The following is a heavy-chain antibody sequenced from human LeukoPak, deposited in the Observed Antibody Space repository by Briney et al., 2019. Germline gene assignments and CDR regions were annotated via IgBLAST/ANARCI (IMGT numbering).Heavy chain of an antibody. CDR3: ATCYNSCDHWSYYYMDV. V-gene: IGHV3-21*01. D-gene: IGHD2-15*01. Sequence: PGRSLRLSCAASGFTFSSYNINWVRQAPGKGLEWVSSISSSSSYIYYADSVKGRFTISRDNAKNSLFLQMNSLRADDTAVYYCATCYNSCDHWSYYYMDVWGKGTTVTISS. CDR1: GFTFSSYN. J-gene: IGHJ6*03. CDR2: ISSSSSYI.